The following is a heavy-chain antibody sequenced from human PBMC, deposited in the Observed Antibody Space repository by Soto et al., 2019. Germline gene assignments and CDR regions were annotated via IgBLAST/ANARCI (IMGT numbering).Heavy chain of an antibody. V-gene: IGHV3-23*01. CDR2: ISGRGGST. J-gene: IGHJ5*02. D-gene: IGHD2-15*01. Sequence: SGFTFSSSAMSWVRQAPGKGLEWVSSISGRGGSTYYTDSVKGRFTISRDNSKNTLYLQMNSLRAEDTAVYYCAKAQRPVVVVASNWFDPWGQGTLVTVSS. CDR1: GFTFSSSA. CDR3: AKAQRPVVVVASNWFDP.